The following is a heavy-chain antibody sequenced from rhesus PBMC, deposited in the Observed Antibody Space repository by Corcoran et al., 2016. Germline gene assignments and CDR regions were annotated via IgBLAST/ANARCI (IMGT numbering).Heavy chain of an antibody. CDR3: AKEANSGSWSRFDV. J-gene: IGHJ5-1*01. V-gene: IGHV3-178*02. CDR1: GFTFSDYY. Sequence: EVQLVESGGGLAKPGGSLRLSCAASGFTFSDYYMDWVRQAPGKGLEMVSRVSNGGISTWDADPGKGRFTISRENAEKTLYLQMNSLRAEGTAVYYCAKEANSGSWSRFDVWGPGVLVTVSS. CDR2: VSNGGIST. D-gene: IGHD6-25*01.